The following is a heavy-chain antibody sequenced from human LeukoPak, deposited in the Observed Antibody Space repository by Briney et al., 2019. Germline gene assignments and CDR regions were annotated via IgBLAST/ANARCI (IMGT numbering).Heavy chain of an antibody. J-gene: IGHJ4*02. CDR1: GGSISSYY. CDR2: IHTSGST. V-gene: IGHV4-4*07. Sequence: SETLSLTCTVSGGSISSYYWSWIRQPAGKGLQWIGRIHTSGSTDYNPSLGSRVTMSVDTSKNQFSLKLSSVTAADTAVYDCAREGSMTARPFVSIDYWGQGTLVTVSS. CDR3: AREGSMTARPFVSIDY. D-gene: IGHD6-6*01.